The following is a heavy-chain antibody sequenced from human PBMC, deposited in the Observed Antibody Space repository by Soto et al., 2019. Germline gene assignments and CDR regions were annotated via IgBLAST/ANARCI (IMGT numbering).Heavy chain of an antibody. J-gene: IGHJ4*02. Sequence: SETLSLTCTVSGGSISSGDYYWSWIRQPPGKGLEWIGSIYYSGSTHYNPSLKSRVTISVDTSKNQFSLKLNSVTAADTAVYYCASRHSSPYFDYWGQGTLVTVSS. CDR2: IYYSGST. V-gene: IGHV4-30-4*01. D-gene: IGHD6-13*01. CDR3: ASRHSSPYFDY. CDR1: GGSISSGDYY.